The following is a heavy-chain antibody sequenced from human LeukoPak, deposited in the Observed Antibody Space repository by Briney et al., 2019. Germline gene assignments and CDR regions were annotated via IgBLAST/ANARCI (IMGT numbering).Heavy chain of an antibody. Sequence: QPGGSLRLSCAASGFAFSGYWMSWVRQAPGKGLEWVANIKEDGSEKYYVDSVKGRLTISRDNAKNSLYLQMNSLRAEDTAVYYCARGGYTRFDFWGQGTLVTVSS. V-gene: IGHV3-7*01. CDR2: IKEDGSEK. CDR1: GFAFSGYW. CDR3: ARGGYTRFDF. D-gene: IGHD5-18*01. J-gene: IGHJ4*02.